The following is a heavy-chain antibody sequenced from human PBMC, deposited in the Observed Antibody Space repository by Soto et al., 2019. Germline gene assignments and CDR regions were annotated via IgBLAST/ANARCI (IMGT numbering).Heavy chain of an antibody. J-gene: IGHJ5*02. CDR2: IYYSGST. Sequence: QVQLQESGPGLVKPSQTLSLTCTVSGGSISSGGYYWSWIRQHPGKGLEWIGYIYYSGSTYYNPSLKRRGTLSVDTSKNQFSLKLSSVTAADTAVDYCARAREERSYNGFDHWGQGTLVTVSS. CDR1: GGSISSGGYY. D-gene: IGHD1-1*01. CDR3: ARAREERSYNGFDH. V-gene: IGHV4-31*03.